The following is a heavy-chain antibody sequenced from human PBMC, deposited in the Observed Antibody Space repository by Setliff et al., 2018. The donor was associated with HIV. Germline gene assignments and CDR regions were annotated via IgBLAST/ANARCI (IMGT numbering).Heavy chain of an antibody. CDR2: ITGYNGNT. Sequence: GASVKVSCKASGYIFTNYGISWVRQAPGQGLEWMGWITGYNGNTNYAEKFQGRVTMTIDTSTSTAYLELRSLSSDDTAVYYCARVGPESLPYTWDDEADTFDIWGQGTMVTVSS. V-gene: IGHV1-18*01. CDR3: ARVGPESLPYTWDDEADTFDI. J-gene: IGHJ3*02. D-gene: IGHD1-1*01. CDR1: GYIFTNYG.